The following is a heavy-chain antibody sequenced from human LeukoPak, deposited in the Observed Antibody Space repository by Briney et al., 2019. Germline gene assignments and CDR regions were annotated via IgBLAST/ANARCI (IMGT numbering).Heavy chain of an antibody. CDR1: GGSIRNKSYY. V-gene: IGHV4-39*02. J-gene: IGHJ4*02. CDR3: ARLLYDFGDHYIDF. D-gene: IGHD4-17*01. Sequence: SETLSLTCSVSGGSIRNKSYYWAWIRQPPGKGLEWIGNIYYNGDTHTNASLKSRVTQSVGTSRNHFSLKLRSATAADTAVYYCARLLYDFGDHYIDFWGQGTLVTVSS. CDR2: IYYNGDT.